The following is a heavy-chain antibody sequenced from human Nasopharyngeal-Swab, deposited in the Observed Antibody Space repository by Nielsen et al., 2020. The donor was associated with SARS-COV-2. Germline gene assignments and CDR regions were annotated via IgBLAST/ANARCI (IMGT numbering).Heavy chain of an antibody. CDR3: AHITRGLERDTIFGVPLASLSYYYLDV. D-gene: IGHD3-3*01. J-gene: IGHJ6*03. Sequence: PTLVKPTQTLTLTCSFSGFSLTTSGVGVAWIRQPPGKALEWLALIYWADDQRYNPSLKTRLTITKDTSKDQVVLTLTNMGPVDSGTYYCAHITRGLERDTIFGVPLASLSYYYLDVWGKGTTVTVS. V-gene: IGHV2-5*02. CDR1: GFSLTTSGVG. CDR2: IYWADDQ.